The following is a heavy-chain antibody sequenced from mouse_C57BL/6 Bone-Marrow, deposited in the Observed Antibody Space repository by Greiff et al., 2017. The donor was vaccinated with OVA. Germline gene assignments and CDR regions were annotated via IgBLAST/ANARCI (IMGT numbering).Heavy chain of an antibody. CDR3: AGVTQNFDY. D-gene: IGHD2-12*01. CDR1: GYAFSSSW. CDR2: IYPGDGDT. Sequence: QVQLQQSGPELVKPGASVKISCKASGYAFSSSWMNWVKQRPGKGLEWIGRIYPGDGDTNYNGKFKGKATLTADKSSSTAYMQLSSLTSEDSAVCFCAGVTQNFDYWGQGTTLTVSS. J-gene: IGHJ2*01. V-gene: IGHV1-82*01.